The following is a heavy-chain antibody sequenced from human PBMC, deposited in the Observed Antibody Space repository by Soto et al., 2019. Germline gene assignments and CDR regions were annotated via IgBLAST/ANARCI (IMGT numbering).Heavy chain of an antibody. D-gene: IGHD3-22*01. CDR2: IIPIFGTT. V-gene: IGHV1-69*01. CDR3: ARVPLDNSGYPMYYFDY. CDR1: GGTFSNYA. Sequence: QVQLVQSGAEVKKPGSSVKVSCKTSGGTFSNYAISWVRQAPGQGLEWMGGIIPIFGTTNYAQKFQGRVTITADESTSTASMQLSSLRSEDTAVYYCARVPLDNSGYPMYYFDYWGQGTLVTVSS. J-gene: IGHJ4*02.